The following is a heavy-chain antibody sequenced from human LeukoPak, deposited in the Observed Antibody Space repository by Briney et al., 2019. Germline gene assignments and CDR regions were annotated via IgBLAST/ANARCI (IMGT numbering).Heavy chain of an antibody. J-gene: IGHJ5*02. D-gene: IGHD2-15*01. CDR2: INPNSGGT. CDR1: GYTLTGYY. V-gene: IGHV1-2*02. Sequence: GASVKVSCKASGYTLTGYYMHWVRQAPGQGLEWMGWINPNSGGTNYAQKFQGRVTMTRDTSISTAYMELSRLRSDDTAVYYCARAGLGYCSGGSCYLNWFDPWGQGTLVTVSS. CDR3: ARAGLGYCSGGSCYLNWFDP.